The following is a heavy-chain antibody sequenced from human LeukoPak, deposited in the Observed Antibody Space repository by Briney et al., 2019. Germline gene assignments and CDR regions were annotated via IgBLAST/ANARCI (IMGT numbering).Heavy chain of an antibody. D-gene: IGHD2-2*01. V-gene: IGHV3-7*01. J-gene: IGHJ6*03. CDR2: IKQDGSEK. Sequence: GGSLRLSCAASGFTFSSYWMSWVRQAPGKGLEWVAYIKQDGSEKYYVDSVKGRFTISRDNAKNSLYLQMNSLRAEDTAVYYCARRFGVVPAQHYYYYMDVWGKGTTVTVSS. CDR3: ARRFGVVPAQHYYYYMDV. CDR1: GFTFSSYW.